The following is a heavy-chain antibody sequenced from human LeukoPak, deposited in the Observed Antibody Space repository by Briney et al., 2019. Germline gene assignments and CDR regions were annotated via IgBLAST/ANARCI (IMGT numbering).Heavy chain of an antibody. CDR3: ARAEIVERAGYYFDY. Sequence: ASVKVSCKASGGTFSSYAISWVRQAPGQGLEWMGRIIPIFGTANYAQKFQGRVTITTDESTSTAYMELSSLRSEDTAVYYCARAEIVERAGYYFDYWGQGTLVTVSS. CDR2: IIPIFGTA. D-gene: IGHD3-22*01. J-gene: IGHJ4*02. V-gene: IGHV1-69*05. CDR1: GGTFSSYA.